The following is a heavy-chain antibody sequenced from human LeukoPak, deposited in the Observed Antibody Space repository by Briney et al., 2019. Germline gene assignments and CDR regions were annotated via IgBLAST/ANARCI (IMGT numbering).Heavy chain of an antibody. CDR3: ASHSGYDILTGYYESDY. Sequence: SETLSLTCAVYGGSFSGYYWSWIRRPPGKGLEWIGEINHSGSTNYNPSLKSRVTISVDTSKNQFSLKLSSVTAADTAVYYCASHSGYDILTGYYESDYWGQGTLVTVSS. CDR2: INHSGST. D-gene: IGHD3-9*01. V-gene: IGHV4-34*01. CDR1: GGSFSGYY. J-gene: IGHJ4*02.